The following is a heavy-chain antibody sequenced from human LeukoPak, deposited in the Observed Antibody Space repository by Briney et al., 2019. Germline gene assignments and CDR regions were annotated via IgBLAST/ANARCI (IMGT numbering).Heavy chain of an antibody. CDR1: GGSMKSGTYY. CDR3: ARGDSNDNDYGDYPDY. J-gene: IGHJ4*02. D-gene: IGHD4-17*01. Sequence: SETLSLTCTVSGGSMKSGTYYWSWIRQPAGKGLEWIGRIYTSGSTNYNPSLKSRVTISIDKSKNQFSLNLSSVTAADTAVYYCARGDSNDNDYGDYPDYWGQGTLVTVSS. V-gene: IGHV4-61*02. CDR2: IYTSGST.